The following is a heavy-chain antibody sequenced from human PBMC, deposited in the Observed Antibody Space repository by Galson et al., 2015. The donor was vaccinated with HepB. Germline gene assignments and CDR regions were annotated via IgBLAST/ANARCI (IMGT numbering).Heavy chain of an antibody. D-gene: IGHD3-22*01. CDR3: ARDHIITDAFDI. V-gene: IGHV3-30*04. CDR2: ISYDGSNK. CDR1: GFTFSSYA. Sequence: SLRLSCAASGFTFSSYAMHWVRQAPGKGLEWVAVISYDGSNKYYADSVEGRFTISRDNSKNTLYLQMNSLRAEDTAVYYCARDHIITDAFDIWGQGTMVTVSS. J-gene: IGHJ3*02.